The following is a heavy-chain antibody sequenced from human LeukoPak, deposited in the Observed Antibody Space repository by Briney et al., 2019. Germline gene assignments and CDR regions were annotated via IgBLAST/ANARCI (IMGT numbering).Heavy chain of an antibody. CDR3: ATLGVYGDYGWFDP. CDR1: GFTFSSYE. D-gene: IGHD4-17*01. V-gene: IGHV3-48*03. J-gene: IGHJ5*02. CDR2: ISSSGSTI. Sequence: GGSLRLSCAASGFTFSSYEMNWVRQAPGKGLEWVSYISSSGSTIYYADSVKGRFTISRDNAKNSLYLQMNSLRAEDTAVYYCATLGVYGDYGWFDPWGQGTLVTVSS.